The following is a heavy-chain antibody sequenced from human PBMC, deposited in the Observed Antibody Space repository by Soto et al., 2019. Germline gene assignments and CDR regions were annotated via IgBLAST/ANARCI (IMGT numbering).Heavy chain of an antibody. D-gene: IGHD2-2*02. V-gene: IGHV1-18*01. CDR3: ARDGRYRGYALDV. J-gene: IGHJ6*02. CDR1: GYIFTNYG. CDR2: ISAYNGKT. Sequence: AASVKVSCKASGYIFTNYGISWVRQVPGQGLEWMAWISAYNGKTNNAQKLQGRVTMTTDAITSTAYMELTSLTSDDTAVYYCARDGRYRGYALDVWGQGTTVTVSS.